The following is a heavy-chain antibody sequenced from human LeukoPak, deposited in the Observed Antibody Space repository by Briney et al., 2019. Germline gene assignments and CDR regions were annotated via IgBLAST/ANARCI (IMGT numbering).Heavy chain of an antibody. Sequence: ASVKVSCKASGYTFTSYGISWVQQAPGQGLEWMGWISAYNGNTNYAQKLQGRVTMTTDTSTSTAYMELRSLRSDDTAVYYCARDREYYYGSGSYYNVHVTFDYWGQGTLVTVSS. D-gene: IGHD3-10*01. CDR2: ISAYNGNT. CDR3: ARDREYYYGSGSYYNVHVTFDY. CDR1: GYTFTSYG. J-gene: IGHJ4*02. V-gene: IGHV1-18*01.